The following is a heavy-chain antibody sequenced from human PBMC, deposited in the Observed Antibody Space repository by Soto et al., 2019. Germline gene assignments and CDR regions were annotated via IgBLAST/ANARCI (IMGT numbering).Heavy chain of an antibody. V-gene: IGHV1-18*01. CDR1: CYPFTNYG. CDR2: ISPSNGNT. Sequence: APVKVSCKSSCYPFTNYGISRVRQAPGQEPEGMGWISPSNGNTNYGQTLQGRVTLTSDTSRSTVYMELRSPRSDDTAVYYCAIDQSFDRSYYYCRAVRARGTTVAVSS. J-gene: IGHJ6*02. D-gene: IGHD3-10*01. CDR3: AIDQSFDRSYYYCRAV.